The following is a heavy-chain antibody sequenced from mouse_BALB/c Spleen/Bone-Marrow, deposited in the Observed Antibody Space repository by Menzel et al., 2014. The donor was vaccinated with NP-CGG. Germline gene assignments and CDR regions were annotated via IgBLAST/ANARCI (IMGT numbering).Heavy chain of an antibody. CDR1: DYTFTTYW. Sequence: QVQLKESGAELAKPGASVKMSCKVSDYTFTTYWMHWVKQRPGQGLEWIGYIDPRTGYTEYNQKFKDKATLTADKSSSTAYMQLSSLISEDSAVYYCARYWDAYWGQGTLVTVSA. CDR2: IDPRTGYT. CDR3: ARYWDAY. J-gene: IGHJ3*01. V-gene: IGHV1-7*01. D-gene: IGHD4-1*01.